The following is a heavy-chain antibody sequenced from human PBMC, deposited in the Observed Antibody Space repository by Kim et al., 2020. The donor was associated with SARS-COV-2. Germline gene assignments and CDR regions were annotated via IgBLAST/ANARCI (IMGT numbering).Heavy chain of an antibody. J-gene: IGHJ5*02. V-gene: IGHV6-1*01. D-gene: IGHD6-19*01. Sequence: SQTLSLTCAISGDSVSSNSAAWNWIRQSPSRGLEWLGRTYYRSKWYNDYAVSVKSRITINPDTTKNQFSLQLNSVTPEDTAFYYCARVTTSGWYNWFDPWGQGTLVTVSS. CDR1: GDSVSSNSAA. CDR3: ARVTTSGWYNWFDP. CDR2: TYYRSKWYN.